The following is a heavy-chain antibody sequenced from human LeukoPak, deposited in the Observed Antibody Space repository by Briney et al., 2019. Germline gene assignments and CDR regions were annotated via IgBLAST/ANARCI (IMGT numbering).Heavy chain of an antibody. CDR2: IYNRGRT. V-gene: IGHV4-59*08. D-gene: IGHD6-6*01. CDR3: ARVEYSSSSLYYYYMDV. Sequence: SETLSLTCTVSGGSISSYYWSWIRQPPGKGLEWIGYIYNRGRTNYNPSLKSRVTISVDTSKNQFSLKLSSVTAADTAVYYCARVEYSSSSLYYYYMDVWGKGTTVTVSS. J-gene: IGHJ6*03. CDR1: GGSISSYY.